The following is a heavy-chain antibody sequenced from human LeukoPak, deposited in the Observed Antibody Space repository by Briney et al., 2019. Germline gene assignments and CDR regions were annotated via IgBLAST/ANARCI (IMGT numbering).Heavy chain of an antibody. CDR1: GGSISSSGYY. D-gene: IGHD1-26*01. Sequence: KPSETLSLTCTVSGGSISSSGYYWGWIRQPPGKGLEWIGSIYHSGSTYYNPSLKSRVTISVDTSKNQFSLKLSSVTAADTAVYYCARVGGSYYPGYYFDYWGQGTLVTVSS. CDR3: ARVGGSYYPGYYFDY. V-gene: IGHV4-39*07. J-gene: IGHJ4*02. CDR2: IYHSGST.